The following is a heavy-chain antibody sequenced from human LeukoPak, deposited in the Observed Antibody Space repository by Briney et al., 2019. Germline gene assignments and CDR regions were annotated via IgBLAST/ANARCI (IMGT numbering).Heavy chain of an antibody. D-gene: IGHD3-3*01. J-gene: IGHJ3*02. V-gene: IGHV4-34*01. Sequence: SETLSLTCAVYGGSFSGYYWSWIRQPPGKGLEWIGEINHSGSTNYNPSLKSRVTISVDTSKNQFSLKLSSVTAADTAVYYCARSRFWSGYFGAFDIWGQGTMVTVSS. CDR2: INHSGST. CDR3: ARSRFWSGYFGAFDI. CDR1: GGSFSGYY.